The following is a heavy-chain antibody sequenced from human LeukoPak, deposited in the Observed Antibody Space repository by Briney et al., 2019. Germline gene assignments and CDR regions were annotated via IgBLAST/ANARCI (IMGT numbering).Heavy chain of an antibody. CDR1: GGSFSGYY. V-gene: IGHV4-34*01. Sequence: PSETLSLTCAVYGGSFSGYYWSWIRQPPGKGLEWIGEINHSGSTNYNPSLKSRVTISVDTSKNQFSLKLSSVTAADTAVYYCARARWPPQLYYFDYWGQGTLVTVSS. CDR3: ARARWPPQLYYFDY. D-gene: IGHD5-24*01. J-gene: IGHJ4*02. CDR2: INHSGST.